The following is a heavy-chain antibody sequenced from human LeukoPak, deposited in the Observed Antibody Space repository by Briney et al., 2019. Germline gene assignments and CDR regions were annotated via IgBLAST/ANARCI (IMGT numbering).Heavy chain of an antibody. Sequence: GASVKVSCKASGGTFSSYAISWVRRAPGQGLEWMGGIIPIFGTANYAQKFQGRVTITADESTSTAYMELSSLRSEDTAVYYCARVLDYYDSSGYSYYYYYYMDVWGKGTTVIVSS. CDR3: ARVLDYYDSSGYSYYYYYYMDV. D-gene: IGHD3-22*01. V-gene: IGHV1-69*13. CDR2: IIPIFGTA. J-gene: IGHJ6*03. CDR1: GGTFSSYA.